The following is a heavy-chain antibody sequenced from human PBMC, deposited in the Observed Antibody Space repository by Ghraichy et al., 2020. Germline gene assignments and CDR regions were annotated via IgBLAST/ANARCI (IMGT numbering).Heavy chain of an antibody. J-gene: IGHJ5*02. V-gene: IGHV4-39*01. Sequence: SETLSLTCNVYGASIHRSTSYWGWVRQPPGKGLEWIASIYYSGTTYHNPSLKSRVTIVVDTSKNQFSLNLTSVTAADTAVYYCAKSTTIFDNWFDPWGQGTLVTVSS. CDR2: IYYSGTT. CDR3: AKSTTIFDNWFDP. D-gene: IGHD3-10*02. CDR1: GASIHRSTSY.